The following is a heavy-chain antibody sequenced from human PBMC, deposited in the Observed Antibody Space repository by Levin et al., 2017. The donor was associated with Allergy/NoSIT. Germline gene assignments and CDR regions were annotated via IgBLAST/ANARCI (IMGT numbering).Heavy chain of an antibody. CDR2: ISSSNSTI. J-gene: IGHJ4*02. CDR3: ARDRGGSGWLDY. Sequence: PSETLSLTCAASGFTFSSYSMNWVRQAPGKGLEWVSYISSSNSTIYYADSVKGRFTMSRDNAKNSLYLQMHSLRDEDTAVYYCARDRGGSGWLDYWGQGTLVTVSS. CDR1: GFTFSSYS. D-gene: IGHD6-19*01. V-gene: IGHV3-48*02.